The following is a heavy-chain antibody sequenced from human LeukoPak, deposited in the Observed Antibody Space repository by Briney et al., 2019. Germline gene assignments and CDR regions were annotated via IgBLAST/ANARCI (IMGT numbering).Heavy chain of an antibody. CDR3: ARDERLGSSWYQEYYFDY. J-gene: IGHJ4*02. Sequence: ASVKVSCKASGYTFTSYGISWVRQAPGQGLEWMGWISAYNGNTNYAQKLQGRVTMTTDTSTSTAYMELSRLRSDDTAVYYCARDERLGSSWYQEYYFDYWGQGTLVTVSS. D-gene: IGHD6-13*01. CDR2: ISAYNGNT. V-gene: IGHV1-18*01. CDR1: GYTFTSYG.